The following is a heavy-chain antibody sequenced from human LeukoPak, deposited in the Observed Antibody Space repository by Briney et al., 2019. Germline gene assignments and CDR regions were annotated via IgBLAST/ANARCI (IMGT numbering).Heavy chain of an antibody. V-gene: IGHV1-58*02. CDR1: GHTFTSSA. J-gene: IGHJ6*02. Sequence: TSVKVCFKASGHTFTSSAMQWVRQARGQRLEWIGWIVVGSGNTNYAQKFQERVTITRDMSTSTAYIELSSLRSEDTAVYYCAADSVYDFWSGYSPRYGMDVWGQGTTVTVSS. CDR3: AADSVYDFWSGYSPRYGMDV. CDR2: IVVGSGNT. D-gene: IGHD3-3*01.